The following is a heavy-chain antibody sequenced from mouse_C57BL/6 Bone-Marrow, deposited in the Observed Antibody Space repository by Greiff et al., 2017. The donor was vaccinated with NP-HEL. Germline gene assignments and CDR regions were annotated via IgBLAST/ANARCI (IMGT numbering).Heavy chain of an antibody. J-gene: IGHJ1*03. D-gene: IGHD1-1*01. CDR3: ARSGVVATWDWYFDV. CDR2: INPYNGDT. Sequence: VQLKQSGPELVKPGDSVKISCKASGYSFTGYFMNWVMQSHGKSLEWIGRINPYNGDTFYNQKFKGKATLTVDKSSSTAHMELRSLTSEDSAVYYCARSGVVATWDWYFDVWGTGTTVTVSS. V-gene: IGHV1-20*01. CDR1: GYSFTGYF.